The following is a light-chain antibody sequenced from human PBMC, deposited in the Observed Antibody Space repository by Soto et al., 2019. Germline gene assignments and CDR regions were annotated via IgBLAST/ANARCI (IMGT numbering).Light chain of an antibody. J-gene: IGKJ1*01. V-gene: IGKV1-5*03. CDR3: QHYNSYLEA. CDR1: QTISSW. Sequence: DSQRTQSHYSLSSSVGDRVTITCRASQTISSWLAWYQQKPGRAPKLLIYKASTLKSGVPSRFSGSGSGTEFTLTISSLQPDDFATYYCQHYNSYLEAFGQGTKVDIK. CDR2: KAS.